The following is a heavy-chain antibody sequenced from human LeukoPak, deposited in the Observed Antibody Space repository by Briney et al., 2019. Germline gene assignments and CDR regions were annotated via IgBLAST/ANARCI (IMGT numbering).Heavy chain of an antibody. D-gene: IGHD6-13*01. Sequence: PGRSLRLSCGASRFTFISHATHCVRQPPGKGLEWVAFTRKDGRDKYYTDSAKGRFTISRDNSKGTLYLQMNSMRPEDTAVYYCAKAYSSSRENFMDVWGKGTTVTVSS. V-gene: IGHV3-30*02. CDR1: RFTFISHA. CDR3: AKAYSSSRENFMDV. J-gene: IGHJ6*03. CDR2: TRKDGRDK.